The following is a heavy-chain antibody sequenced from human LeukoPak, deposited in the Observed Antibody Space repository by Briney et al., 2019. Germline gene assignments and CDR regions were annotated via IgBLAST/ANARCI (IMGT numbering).Heavy chain of an antibody. CDR2: IYHSGSI. V-gene: IGHV4-38-2*02. CDR1: GYSISSGYY. Sequence: SETLSLTCTVSGYSISSGYYWGWIRQPPGKGLEWIGSIYHSGSIYYNPSLKSRVTISVDTSKNQFSLKLNSVTAADTAVYYCARDSRHDWGYFDYWGQGTLVTVSS. CDR3: ARDSRHDWGYFDY. J-gene: IGHJ4*02. D-gene: IGHD7-27*01.